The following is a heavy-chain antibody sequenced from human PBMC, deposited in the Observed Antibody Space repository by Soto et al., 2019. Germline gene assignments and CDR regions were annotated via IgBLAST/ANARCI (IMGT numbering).Heavy chain of an antibody. CDR3: AREGQAPYYDYGMDV. CDR1: GYTFTNYG. Sequence: QVQVVQSGDEVKKPGASVKVSCKASGYTFTNYGFSWVRQAPGQGLEWMGWISGYNGNTKYAEKSQGRVTMTTDTSKSTAHMELRSLRSDDTAVYYCAREGQAPYYDYGMDVWGKGTAVTVSS. J-gene: IGHJ6*04. V-gene: IGHV1-18*01. CDR2: ISGYNGNT.